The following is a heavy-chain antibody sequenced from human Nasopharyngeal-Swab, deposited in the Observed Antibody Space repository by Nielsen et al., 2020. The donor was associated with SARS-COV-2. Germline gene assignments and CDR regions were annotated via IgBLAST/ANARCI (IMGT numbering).Heavy chain of an antibody. CDR3: AKDDVVRGDAFDI. CDR1: GFTFNIYA. J-gene: IGHJ3*02. CDR2: ISASGGST. D-gene: IGHD3-10*01. Sequence: GESLKISCIAPGFTFNIYAMAWVRRTPGRGLQWVSGISASGGSTYYTDSVKGRFAVSRDNSRNTLYLQMHSLRVEDTALYYCAKDDVVRGDAFDIWGQGTMVTVSS. V-gene: IGHV3-23*01.